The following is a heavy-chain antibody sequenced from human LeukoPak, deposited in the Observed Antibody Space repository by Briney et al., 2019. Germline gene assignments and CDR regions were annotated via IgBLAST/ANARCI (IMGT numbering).Heavy chain of an antibody. CDR3: ARGVLRGYYDSSGYYCYY. Sequence: PGGSLRLSCAASGFTFSSYWMSWVRQAPGKGLEWVANIRPDGSEKYYVDSVKGRLTISRDNSRNTLDLQMNSLRAEDTAVYYCARGVLRGYYDSSGYYCYYWGQGTLVTVSS. CDR2: IRPDGSEK. J-gene: IGHJ4*02. D-gene: IGHD3-22*01. V-gene: IGHV3-7*01. CDR1: GFTFSSYW.